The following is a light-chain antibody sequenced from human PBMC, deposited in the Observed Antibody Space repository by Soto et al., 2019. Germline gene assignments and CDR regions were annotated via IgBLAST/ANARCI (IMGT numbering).Light chain of an antibody. CDR1: QSISQS. CDR3: QQYGGSPRT. J-gene: IGKJ1*01. Sequence: IVLPQSQCTLSLSPGERSALSCMASQSISQSLAWYQQRPGQSPRLLIYDASRRATGIPDRFTGSGFGTDFTLTISRLAPEDLAVYYCQQYGGSPRTFGQGTKVDIK. V-gene: IGKV3-20*01. CDR2: DAS.